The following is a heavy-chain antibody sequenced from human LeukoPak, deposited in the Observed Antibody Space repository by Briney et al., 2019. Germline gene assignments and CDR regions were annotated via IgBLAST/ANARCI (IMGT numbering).Heavy chain of an antibody. CDR3: ECMAAAGTDDY. J-gene: IGHJ4*02. V-gene: IGHV1-2*02. CDR1: GYTFTGYY. Sequence: ASVKVSCKASGYTFTGYYMHWVRQAPGQGLEWMGWINPNSGGTKYAQKFQGRVTMTRDTSISTAYMEQSRLRSDDTAVYYCECMAAAGTDDYWGQGTLVTVSS. D-gene: IGHD6-13*01. CDR2: INPNSGGT.